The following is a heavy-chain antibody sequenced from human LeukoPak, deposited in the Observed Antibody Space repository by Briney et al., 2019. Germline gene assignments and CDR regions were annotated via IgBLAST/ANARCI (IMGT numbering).Heavy chain of an antibody. CDR2: ISAYNGNT. CDR3: ARSSDSSGYYYAPIDY. Sequence: ASVKVSRKASGYTFTSYGISWVRQAPGQGLEWMGWISAYNGNTNYAQKLQGRVTMTTDTSTSTAYMELRSLRSDDTAVYYCARSSDSSGYYYAPIDYWGQGTLVTVSS. CDR1: GYTFTSYG. D-gene: IGHD3-22*01. J-gene: IGHJ4*02. V-gene: IGHV1-18*01.